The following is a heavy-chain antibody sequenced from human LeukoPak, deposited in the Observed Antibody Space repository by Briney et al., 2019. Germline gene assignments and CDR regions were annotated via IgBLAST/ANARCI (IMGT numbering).Heavy chain of an antibody. CDR3: ARGVGQWPRRDYRDS. D-gene: IGHD6-19*01. CDR2: MNHSGSS. CDR1: GGSFSGYY. V-gene: IGHV4-34*01. J-gene: IGHJ4*02. Sequence: SGTLSLTCAVYGGSFSGYYWTWIRQPPGKGVEWIGEMNHSGSSTYNPSLKSRVTIPVHTSKNQFSLKVNSDTAGVMAVYYCARGVGQWPRRDYRDSWGQGTRDSVSS.